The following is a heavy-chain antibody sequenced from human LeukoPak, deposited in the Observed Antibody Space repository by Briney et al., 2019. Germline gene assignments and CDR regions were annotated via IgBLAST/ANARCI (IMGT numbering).Heavy chain of an antibody. V-gene: IGHV3-74*01. Sequence: GGSLRLSCAASGFTFRNYWMYWVRQTPGKGLVYVSRINNDGSGTTYAESVKGRFTISRDNGNNGVYLQMNGLRAEDTAVYYCATVRKQYYYDNSHHRDASDVWGQGPMVIVSS. CDR3: ATVRKQYYYDNSHHRDASDV. CDR1: GFTFRNYW. CDR2: INNDGSGT. D-gene: IGHD3-22*01. J-gene: IGHJ3*01.